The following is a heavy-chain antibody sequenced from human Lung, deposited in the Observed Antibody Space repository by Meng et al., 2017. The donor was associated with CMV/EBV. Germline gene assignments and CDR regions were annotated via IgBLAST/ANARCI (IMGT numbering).Heavy chain of an antibody. V-gene: IGHV4-59*01. CDR1: GGSISSYY. CDR2: IYYSGST. D-gene: IGHD5-12*01. J-gene: IGHJ4*02. Sequence: SETLSLTCTVSGGSISSYYWSWIRQPPGKGLEWIGYIYYSGSTNYNPSLKSRVTISVDTSKNQFSLKLSSVTAADTAVYYCAREREDIVATGYFDYWGQGTLVNVSS. CDR3: AREREDIVATGYFDY.